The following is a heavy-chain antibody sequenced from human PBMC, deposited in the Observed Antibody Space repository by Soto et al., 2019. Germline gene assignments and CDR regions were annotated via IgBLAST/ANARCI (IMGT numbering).Heavy chain of an antibody. CDR2: IYSGGST. V-gene: IGHV3-66*01. J-gene: IGHJ4*02. CDR1: GFAFSSYW. Sequence: PGGSLRLSCAASGFAFSSYWMHWVRQAPGKGLVWVSLIYSGGSTYYADSVKGRFTISRDNSKNTLYLQMNSLRAEDTAVYYCARGLYSGWHYFDYWGQGTLVTVSS. CDR3: ARGLYSGWHYFDY. D-gene: IGHD5-12*01.